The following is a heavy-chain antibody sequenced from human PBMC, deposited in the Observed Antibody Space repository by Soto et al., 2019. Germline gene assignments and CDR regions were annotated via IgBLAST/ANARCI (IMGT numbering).Heavy chain of an antibody. D-gene: IGHD3-10*01. CDR1: GGFTSTNNW. CDR3: ARSPPSSYYGGSGTFDY. V-gene: IGHV4-4*02. Sequence: QLQLQESGPGLVRPSGTLSLTCAVSGGFTSTNNWWSWVRQPPEKGLEWIGDAYHSGSTEYNPSLKSRVSISVDKSKKQISLKLTSATAADTAVYYCARSPPSSYYGGSGTFDYWCQGTLVTVSS. CDR2: AYHSGST. J-gene: IGHJ4*02.